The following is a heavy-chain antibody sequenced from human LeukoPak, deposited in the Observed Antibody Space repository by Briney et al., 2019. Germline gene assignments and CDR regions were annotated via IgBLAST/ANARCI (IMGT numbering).Heavy chain of an antibody. J-gene: IGHJ3*02. D-gene: IGHD3-22*01. CDR2: ISGSGGST. CDR1: GFTFSSYA. Sequence: PGGSLRLSCAASGFTFSSYAMSWVRQAPGKGLEWVSAISGSGGSTYYADSVKGRFTISRDNSKNTLYLPMNSLRAEDTAVYYCANAYYYDSSGYYVGAFDIWGQGTMVTVSS. V-gene: IGHV3-23*01. CDR3: ANAYYYDSSGYYVGAFDI.